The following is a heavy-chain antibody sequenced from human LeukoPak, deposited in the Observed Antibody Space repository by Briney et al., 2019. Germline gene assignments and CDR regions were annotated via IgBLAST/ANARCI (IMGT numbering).Heavy chain of an antibody. Sequence: PSETLSPTCTVSGGSISSYYWSWIRQPPGKGLEWIGYIYYSGSTNYNPSLKSRVTISVDTSKNQFSLKLSSVTAADTAVYYCARGYYFDYWGQGTLVTVSS. CDR1: GGSISSYY. J-gene: IGHJ4*02. V-gene: IGHV4-59*01. CDR2: IYYSGST. CDR3: ARGYYFDY.